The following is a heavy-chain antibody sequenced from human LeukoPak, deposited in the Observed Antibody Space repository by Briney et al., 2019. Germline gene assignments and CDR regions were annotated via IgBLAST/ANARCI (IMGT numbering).Heavy chain of an antibody. CDR2: IYYSGST. Sequence: SETLSLTCTVSGGSISSYYWSWIRQPPGKGLEWIGYIYYSGSTNYNPSLKSRVTISVDTSKNQFPLKLSSVTAADTAVYYCARDRLGYCTNGVCYPYYFDYWGQGTLVTVSS. CDR3: ARDRLGYCTNGVCYPYYFDY. CDR1: GGSISSYY. V-gene: IGHV4-59*01. J-gene: IGHJ4*02. D-gene: IGHD2-8*01.